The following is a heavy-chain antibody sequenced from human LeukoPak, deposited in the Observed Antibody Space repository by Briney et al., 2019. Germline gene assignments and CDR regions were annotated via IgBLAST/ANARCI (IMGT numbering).Heavy chain of an antibody. CDR3: AKDLRQWLVRGDFDY. D-gene: IGHD6-19*01. J-gene: IGHJ4*02. CDR1: GFTFINYG. V-gene: IGHV3-30*02. Sequence: GGSLRLSCAASGFTFINYGMHWVRQAPGKGLEWVAFIQYSGNNKYYADSVKGRFTISRDNSKNTLYLQMNSLRAEDTAVYYCAKDLRQWLVRGDFDYWGQGTLVTVSS. CDR2: IQYSGNNK.